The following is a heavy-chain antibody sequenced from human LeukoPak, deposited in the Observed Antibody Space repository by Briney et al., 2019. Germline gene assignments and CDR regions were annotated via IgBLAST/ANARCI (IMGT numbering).Heavy chain of an antibody. V-gene: IGHV4-59*08. D-gene: IGHD6-19*01. Sequence: SETLSLTCTVSGGSISSYYWSWIRQPPGKALEWIGYIYYSGSTNYNPSLKSRVTISVDTSKNQFSLKLSSVTAADTAVYYCARLLAVAGNGGYYYYYGMDVWGQGTTVTVSS. CDR1: GGSISSYY. CDR3: ARLLAVAGNGGYYYYYGMDV. J-gene: IGHJ6*02. CDR2: IYYSGST.